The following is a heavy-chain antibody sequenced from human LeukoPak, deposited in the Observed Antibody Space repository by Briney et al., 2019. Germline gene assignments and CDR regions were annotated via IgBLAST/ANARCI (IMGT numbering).Heavy chain of an antibody. D-gene: IGHD4-23*01. CDR2: IKQDGSEK. J-gene: IGHJ6*02. CDR3: ARDGAAAVGYYYGMDV. CDR1: GFTYRNYG. Sequence: GGSLRLSCAASGFTYRNYGMHWVRQAPGKGLEWVANIKQDGSEKYYVDSVKGRFTISRDNAKNSLYLQMNSLRAEDTAVYYCARDGAAAVGYYYGMDVWGQGTTVTVSS. V-gene: IGHV3-7*01.